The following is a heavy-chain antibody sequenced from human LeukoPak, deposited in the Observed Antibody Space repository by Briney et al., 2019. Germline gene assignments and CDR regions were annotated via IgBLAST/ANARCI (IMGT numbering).Heavy chain of an antibody. Sequence: GGSLRLSCAASGFTFSNALMSWVRQAPGKGLEWVGRIKSKTDGGTTDYAAPVKGRFTISRDDSKNTLYLQMNSLKTEDTAVYYCTTDEVYGDPFDYWGQGTLVTVSS. D-gene: IGHD4-17*01. CDR2: IKSKTDGGTT. V-gene: IGHV3-15*01. CDR1: GFTFSNAL. J-gene: IGHJ4*02. CDR3: TTDEVYGDPFDY.